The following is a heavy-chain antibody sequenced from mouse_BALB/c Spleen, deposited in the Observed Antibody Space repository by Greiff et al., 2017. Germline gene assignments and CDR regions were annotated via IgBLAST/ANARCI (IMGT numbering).Heavy chain of an antibody. CDR1: GYTFTSYW. J-gene: IGHJ2*01. CDR2: IYPGDGDT. Sequence: QVQLQQSGAELARPGASVKLSCKASGYTFTSYWMQWVKQRPGQGLEWIGAIYPGDGDTRYTQKFKGKATLTADKSSSSAYLQLSSLASEDSAVYYCARGPTFYYCREDDYWGQGTTLTVSS. CDR3: ARGPTFYYCREDDY. V-gene: IGHV1-87*01. D-gene: IGHD1-1*01.